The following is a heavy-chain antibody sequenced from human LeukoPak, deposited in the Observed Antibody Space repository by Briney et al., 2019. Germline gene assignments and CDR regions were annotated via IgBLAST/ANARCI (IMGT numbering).Heavy chain of an antibody. CDR3: ARGYSGYDPFDY. J-gene: IGHJ4*02. V-gene: IGHV3-30-3*01. Sequence: PGRSLRLSCAASGFTFSSYAMHWVRQAPGKGLEWVAVISYDGSNKYYADSVKGRFTISRDNSKNTLYLQMNSLRAEDTAVYYCARGYSGYDPFDYWGQGTLVTVSS. CDR2: ISYDGSNK. CDR1: GFTFSSYA. D-gene: IGHD5-12*01.